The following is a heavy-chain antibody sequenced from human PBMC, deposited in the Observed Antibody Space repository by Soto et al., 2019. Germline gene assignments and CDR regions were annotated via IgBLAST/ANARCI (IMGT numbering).Heavy chain of an antibody. CDR3: ARVSTGTNSFGYYYYMDV. J-gene: IGHJ6*03. D-gene: IGHD1-7*01. CDR1: GGSFSGYY. CDR2: INHSGST. Sequence: QVQLQQWGAGLLKPSETLSLTCAVYGGSFSGYYWSWIRQPPGKGLEWIGEINHSGSTNYNPSLKSRVNISVDTSKNQFSLKLSSVTAADTAVYYCARVSTGTNSFGYYYYMDVWGKGTTVTVSS. V-gene: IGHV4-34*01.